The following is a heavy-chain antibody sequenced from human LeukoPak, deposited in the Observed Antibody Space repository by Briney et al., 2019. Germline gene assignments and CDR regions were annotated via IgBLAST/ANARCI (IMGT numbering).Heavy chain of an antibody. V-gene: IGHV4-39*07. Sequence: SETLSLTCRVSGVSISSGSNYWGWIRQPPGKTLEWIGSIYSSGSTYYNSSLKSRVIILIDTAKNHFSLKLSSVTAADTAVYYCARVSQYSSGWAFDYWGQGTLVTVSS. CDR3: ARVSQYSSGWAFDY. J-gene: IGHJ4*02. CDR1: GVSISSGSNY. D-gene: IGHD6-19*01. CDR2: IYSSGST.